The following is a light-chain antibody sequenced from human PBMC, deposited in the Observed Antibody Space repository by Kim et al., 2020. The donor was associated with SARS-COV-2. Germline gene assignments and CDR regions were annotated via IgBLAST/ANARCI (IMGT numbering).Light chain of an antibody. Sequence: GQRVTISCTGSNSNIGAGYDVHWYQQLPGTAPKLIIYGNDNRPSGVPDRFSGSKSGTSASLAITGLQPEDEADYFCQSYDSSLSEVFGGGTQLTVL. J-gene: IGLJ3*02. CDR3: QSYDSSLSEV. CDR1: NSNIGAGYD. CDR2: GND. V-gene: IGLV1-40*01.